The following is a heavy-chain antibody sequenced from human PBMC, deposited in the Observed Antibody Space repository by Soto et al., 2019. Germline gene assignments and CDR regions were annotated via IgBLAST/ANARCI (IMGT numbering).Heavy chain of an antibody. CDR2: ISSSSSYI. J-gene: IGHJ6*02. Sequence: GGSLRLSCAASGFTFSSYSMNWVRQAPGKGLEWVSSISSSSSYIYYADSVKGRFTISRDNAKNSLYLQMNSLRAEDTAVYYCARDRRIAALYYYYYGMDVWGQGTTVTVSS. CDR3: ARDRRIAALYYYYYGMDV. V-gene: IGHV3-21*01. CDR1: GFTFSSYS. D-gene: IGHD6-13*01.